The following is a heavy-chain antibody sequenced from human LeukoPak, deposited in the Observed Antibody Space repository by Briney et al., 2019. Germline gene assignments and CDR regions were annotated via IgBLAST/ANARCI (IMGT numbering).Heavy chain of an antibody. J-gene: IGHJ4*02. CDR1: GYTFTSYD. Sequence: ASVKVSCKASGYTFTSYDINWVRQATGQGLEWMGWMNPNSGNTGYAQKFQGRVTMTRNTSISTAYMELSSLRSEDPAVYYCAREGIAAAGNDYWGQGTLVTVSS. CDR2: MNPNSGNT. V-gene: IGHV1-8*01. D-gene: IGHD6-13*01. CDR3: AREGIAAAGNDY.